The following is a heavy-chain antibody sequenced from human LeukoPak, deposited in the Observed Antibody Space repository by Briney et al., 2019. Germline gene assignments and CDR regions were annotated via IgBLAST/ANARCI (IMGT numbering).Heavy chain of an antibody. CDR2: ISSSSSYI. J-gene: IGHJ3*02. V-gene: IGHV3-21*01. CDR1: GFTFSSYS. CDR3: ARAPPYYYDSNWAFDI. D-gene: IGHD3-22*01. Sequence: GGSLRLSCAASGFTFSSYSMNWVRQAPGKGLEWVSSISSSSSYIYYADSVKGRFTISRDNAKNSLYLQMNSLRAEDTAVYYCARAPPYYYDSNWAFDIWGQGTMVTVSS.